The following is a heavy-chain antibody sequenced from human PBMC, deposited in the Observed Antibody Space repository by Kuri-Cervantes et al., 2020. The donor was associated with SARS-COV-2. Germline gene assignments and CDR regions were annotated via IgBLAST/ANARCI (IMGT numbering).Heavy chain of an antibody. Sequence: GGSLRLSCAASGFTFSSHAMSWVRQAPGKGLEWVANIKQDGSEKYYVDSVKGRFTISRDNAKNSLYLQMNSLRAEDTAVYYCARDRSFTPDYWGQGALVTVSS. CDR3: ARDRSFTPDY. CDR2: IKQDGSEK. CDR1: GFTFSSHA. J-gene: IGHJ4*02. V-gene: IGHV3-7*01. D-gene: IGHD3-10*01.